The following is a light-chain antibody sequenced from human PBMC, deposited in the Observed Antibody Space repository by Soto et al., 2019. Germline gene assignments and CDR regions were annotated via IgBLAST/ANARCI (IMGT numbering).Light chain of an antibody. J-gene: IGKJ2*01. CDR1: QSLSRY. CDR3: QQSHSTPYT. Sequence: DIQMTQSPSSLSASVGDRIAITCRASQSLSRYLNWYQQKPGKAPKLLIYAASSLPSGVPSRFSGSGSGTDFTLTISSLRLEDFATYYCQQSHSTPYTFGQGSKLEIK. CDR2: AAS. V-gene: IGKV1-39*01.